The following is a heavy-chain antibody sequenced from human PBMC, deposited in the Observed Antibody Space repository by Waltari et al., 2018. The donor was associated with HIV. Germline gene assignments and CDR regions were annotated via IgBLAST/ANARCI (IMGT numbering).Heavy chain of an antibody. CDR3: ARVRMGAVDAFDV. CDR1: GASFVSFR. Sequence: LVQSGAEVKKPGQSLKISCKASGASFVSFRIGVVRQTPGKGLEWVGNKEPADAYTKYTPTCTGQVTMSRDETVNTAYLQRRRLKSSDTGTYFCARVRMGAVDAFDVWGQGTTVTVSS. J-gene: IGHJ3*01. CDR2: KEPADAYT. D-gene: IGHD1-26*01. V-gene: IGHV5-51*01.